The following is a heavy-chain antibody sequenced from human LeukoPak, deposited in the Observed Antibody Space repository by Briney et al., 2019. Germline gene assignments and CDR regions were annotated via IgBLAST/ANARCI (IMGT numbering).Heavy chain of an antibody. V-gene: IGHV1-18*01. D-gene: IGHD3-22*01. Sequence: ASVKVSCKASGYTFTSYGISWVRQAPGQGLEWMGWISAYNGNTNYAQKLQGRVTMTTDTSTSTAYMELRSLRSDDTAVYYCARDYKSYYYDSSGYYYHLVDCGYWGQGTLVTVSS. CDR1: GYTFTSYG. CDR2: ISAYNGNT. J-gene: IGHJ4*02. CDR3: ARDYKSYYYDSSGYYYHLVDCGY.